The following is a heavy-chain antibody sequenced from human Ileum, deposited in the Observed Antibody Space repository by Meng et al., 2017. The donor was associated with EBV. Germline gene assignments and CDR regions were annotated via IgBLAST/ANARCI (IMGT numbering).Heavy chain of an antibody. J-gene: IGHJ4*02. D-gene: IGHD2-21*01. CDR1: GYNFINHH. Sequence: VQLVQSGAEVKKPGASRKVSCKASGYNFINHHMHWVRQAPGQGFEWLGIIDPKSGSASYAQKFQDRVTLTRDTSTSTVHMELSSLRSDDTAVYYCARDRDIYLTYYFDFWGPGTLVTVSS. V-gene: IGHV1-46*01. CDR2: IDPKSGSA. CDR3: ARDRDIYLTYYFDF.